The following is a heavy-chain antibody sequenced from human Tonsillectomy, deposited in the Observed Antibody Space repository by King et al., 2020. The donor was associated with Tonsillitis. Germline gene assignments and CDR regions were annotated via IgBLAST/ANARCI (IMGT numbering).Heavy chain of an antibody. Sequence: VQLVESGGGVVQPGRSLRLSCAASGFPFSDCGMHWVRQAPGKGLDWVAAISYDGSDKDYGGSVRGRFTISRDHSRNTLYLQVNSLRADDTAVDYCAKEGGAQYCSSASCSADYWGQGTLVTVSS. CDR2: ISYDGSDK. J-gene: IGHJ4*02. D-gene: IGHD2-2*01. CDR3: AKEGGAQYCSSASCSADY. V-gene: IGHV3-30*18. CDR1: GFPFSDCG.